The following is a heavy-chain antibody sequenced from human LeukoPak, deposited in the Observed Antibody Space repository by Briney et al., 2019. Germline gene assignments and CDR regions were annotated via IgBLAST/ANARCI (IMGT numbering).Heavy chain of an antibody. CDR2: ISGSGGST. CDR3: AQVVVAGSTTDY. D-gene: IGHD2-15*01. V-gene: IGHV3-23*01. J-gene: IGHJ4*01. CDR1: GFTLSSYF. Sequence: GGALRLSCAASGFTLSSYFMHSVRQAPGKGLECVSAISGSGGSTYYADSAGGRFTISRDNSKNTLYLQMNSLRAEDTSIYYRAQVVVAGSTTDYWGDGALVTVSS.